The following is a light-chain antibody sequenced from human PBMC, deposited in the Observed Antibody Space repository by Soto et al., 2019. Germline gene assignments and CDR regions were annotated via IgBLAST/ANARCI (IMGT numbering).Light chain of an antibody. J-gene: IGKJ4*01. Sequence: DLQMTQSPSSVSAFVGDRVTITCRASQGIGNWVAWYQQKPGKAPKLLIYAASNLQSGVPPRFSGSGSGTDFTLTITSLQPEDFATYFCQQANSFPLTFGGGTKVEIK. CDR1: QGIGNW. CDR3: QQANSFPLT. CDR2: AAS. V-gene: IGKV1D-12*01.